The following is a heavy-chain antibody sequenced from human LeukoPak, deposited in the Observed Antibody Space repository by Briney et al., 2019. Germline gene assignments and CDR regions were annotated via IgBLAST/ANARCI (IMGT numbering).Heavy chain of an antibody. J-gene: IGHJ4*02. CDR3: AKVGYSSGLGPFDY. CDR1: GFTFSSYA. CDR2: ISGSGGST. V-gene: IGHV3-23*01. D-gene: IGHD6-19*01. Sequence: GGSLRLSCAASGFTFSSYAMSWVRQAPGRGLEWVSAISGSGGSTYYADSVKGRFTISRDNSKNTLYLQMNSLRAEDTAVYYCAKVGYSSGLGPFDYWGQGTLVTVSS.